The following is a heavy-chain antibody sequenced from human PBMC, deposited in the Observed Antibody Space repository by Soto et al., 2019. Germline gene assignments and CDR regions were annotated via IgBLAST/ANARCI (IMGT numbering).Heavy chain of an antibody. CDR3: ARVLLWFGELSNYYYGMDV. D-gene: IGHD3-10*01. Sequence: SETLSLTCTVSGGSISSGGYYWSWIRQHPGKGLEWIGYIYYSGSTYYNPSLKSRVTISVDTSKNQFSLKLSSVTAADTAVYYCARVLLWFGELSNYYYGMDVWGQGTTVTVSS. CDR1: GGSISSGGYY. V-gene: IGHV4-31*03. J-gene: IGHJ6*02. CDR2: IYYSGST.